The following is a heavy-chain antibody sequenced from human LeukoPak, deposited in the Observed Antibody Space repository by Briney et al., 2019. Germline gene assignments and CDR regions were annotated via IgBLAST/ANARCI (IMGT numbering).Heavy chain of an antibody. CDR1: GLSLSNYA. V-gene: IGHV3-23*01. J-gene: IGHJ4*02. Sequence: GGSLRLSCVVSGLSLSNYAMTWVRQAPGKGLEWFSYISEKGGSTIYADSVKGRFTISRDSSLNTLYLQMNNLRAEDTAVYFCAKRGVVVRGILVIGYHQEAYHYDFWGQGGLVTVSS. CDR3: AKRGVVVRGILVIGYHQEAYHYDF. D-gene: IGHD3-10*01. CDR2: ISEKGGST.